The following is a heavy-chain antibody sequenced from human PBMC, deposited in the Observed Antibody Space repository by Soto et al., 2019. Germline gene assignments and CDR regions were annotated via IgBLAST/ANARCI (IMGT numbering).Heavy chain of an antibody. D-gene: IGHD2-15*01. CDR2: ITNIGTRA. CDR3: ARLSPSRTYDYSGMDV. Sequence: EVQLVESGGGLAQPGGSLRLPCAASGFTFNDYAMTWVSQAPGKGLEWISTITNIGTRADYADSVKGRFTISRDHSKNALYLQMNSLRAEATAVYFCARLSPSRTYDYSGMDVWGQGTTVTVSS. CDR1: GFTFNDYA. J-gene: IGHJ6*02. V-gene: IGHV3-23*04.